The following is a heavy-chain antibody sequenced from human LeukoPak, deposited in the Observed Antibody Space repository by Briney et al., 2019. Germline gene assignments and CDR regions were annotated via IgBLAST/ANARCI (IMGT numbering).Heavy chain of an antibody. D-gene: IGHD4-17*01. Sequence: PGGSLRLSCAASGFTFSSYRMSWVRQAPGKGLEWVANIKQDGSEKYYVDSVKGRFTISRDNAKNSLYLQMNSLRAEDTAVYYCAREYGHYYYYYMDVWGKGTTVTVSS. V-gene: IGHV3-7*01. J-gene: IGHJ6*03. CDR2: IKQDGSEK. CDR3: AREYGHYYYYYMDV. CDR1: GFTFSSYR.